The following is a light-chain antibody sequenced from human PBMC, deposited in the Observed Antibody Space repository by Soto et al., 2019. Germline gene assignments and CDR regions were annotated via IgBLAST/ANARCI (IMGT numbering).Light chain of an antibody. V-gene: IGLV1-51*01. CDR1: SSNIGNNY. Sequence: QSVLTQPPSVSAAPGQKVTISCSGSSSNIGNNYVSWYQQLPGTAPKLLIYDNNKRPSGIPDRFSASKSGTSATLGLTGLQTGDEADYYCGTWDSSLSADVFGTGTKLTVL. J-gene: IGLJ1*01. CDR3: GTWDSSLSADV. CDR2: DNN.